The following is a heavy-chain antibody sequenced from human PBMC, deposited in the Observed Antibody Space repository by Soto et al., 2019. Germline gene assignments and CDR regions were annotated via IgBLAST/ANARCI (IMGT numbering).Heavy chain of an antibody. V-gene: IGHV1-18*01. J-gene: IGHJ6*02. CDR1: DYIFTTYG. CDR2: VIPYSNIT. D-gene: IGHD3-10*01. CDR3: ARNGERDLGLNYYFYYGMDV. Sequence: QMQLVQSGAEVKKPGASVTVSCKASDYIFTTYGISWVRQAPGQGLECMGWVIPYSNITTYAQKFQGSVTRTTEKSTRTVYMELRSLRSDDTAMYYCARNGERDLGLNYYFYYGMDVWGQGTSVTVSS.